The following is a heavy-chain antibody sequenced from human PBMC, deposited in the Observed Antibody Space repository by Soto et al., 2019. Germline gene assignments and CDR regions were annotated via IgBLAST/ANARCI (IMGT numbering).Heavy chain of an antibody. CDR3: SKAMIGSYGSAAFDV. D-gene: IGHD3-10*01. CDR1: GFSFSRYG. V-gene: IGHV3-30*18. Sequence: GGSLRLSCAASGFSFSRYGIHWVRQAPGKGLEWVAVISYDESTTFYADSVKGRFTISRDNSKYTLFLQMNSLRPEDTAVYYCSKAMIGSYGSAAFDVWGQGTMVTVSS. J-gene: IGHJ3*01. CDR2: ISYDESTT.